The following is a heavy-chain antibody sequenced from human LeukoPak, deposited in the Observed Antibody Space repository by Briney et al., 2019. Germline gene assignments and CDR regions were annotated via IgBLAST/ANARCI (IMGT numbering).Heavy chain of an antibody. J-gene: IGHJ4*02. CDR2: ISPTGSTT. CDR1: GFSFSGHW. Sequence: GGSLRLSCTASGFSFSGHWMHWARQLPGKGLVWVSRISPTGSTTSYADSVKGRFTVSRDNAKNTLYLQVNNLRAEDTAVYYCALGPNSNWSGLDFWGQGTLLTVSS. V-gene: IGHV3-74*01. D-gene: IGHD6-6*01. CDR3: ALGPNSNWSGLDF.